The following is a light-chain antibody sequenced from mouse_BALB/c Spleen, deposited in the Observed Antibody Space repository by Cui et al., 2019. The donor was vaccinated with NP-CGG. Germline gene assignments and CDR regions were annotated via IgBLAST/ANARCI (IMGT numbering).Light chain of an antibody. V-gene: IGLV1*01. CDR1: TGAVTTSNY. Sequence: QATVTHESPLTTSPGETVTLTCRSSTGAVTTSNYANWVQEKPDHLFTGLIGGTNNRAPGVPARFSGSLIGDKAALTITGAQTEDEAIYFCALWYSNHWVFGGGTKLTVL. CDR2: GTN. J-gene: IGLJ1*01. CDR3: ALWYSNHWV.